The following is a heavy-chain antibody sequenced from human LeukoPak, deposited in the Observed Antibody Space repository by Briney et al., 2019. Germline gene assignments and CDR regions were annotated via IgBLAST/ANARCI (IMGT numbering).Heavy chain of an antibody. CDR1: GYTFTSYY. Sequence: ASVKVSCKASGYTFTSYYMHWVRQAPGQGLEWMGIINPSGGSTSYAQKFQGRVTMTRDTSKSTVYMELSSLRSEDTAVYYCARDRGRFLEWLLPTGFDYWGQGTLVTVSS. J-gene: IGHJ4*02. CDR3: ARDRGRFLEWLLPTGFDY. V-gene: IGHV1-46*01. D-gene: IGHD3-3*01. CDR2: INPSGGST.